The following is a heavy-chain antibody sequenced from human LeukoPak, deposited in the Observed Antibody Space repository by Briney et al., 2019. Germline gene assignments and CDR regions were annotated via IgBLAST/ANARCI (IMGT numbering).Heavy chain of an antibody. J-gene: IGHJ4*02. Sequence: GGSLRLSCAASGFTFSSYAMHWVRQAPGKGLEWVAVISYDGSNKYYADSVKGRFTISRDNSKNTLYLQMNSLRAEDTAVYYCAKRVPYCSGGSCLGYWGQGTLVTVSS. CDR1: GFTFSSYA. V-gene: IGHV3-30-3*02. D-gene: IGHD2-15*01. CDR3: AKRVPYCSGGSCLGY. CDR2: ISYDGSNK.